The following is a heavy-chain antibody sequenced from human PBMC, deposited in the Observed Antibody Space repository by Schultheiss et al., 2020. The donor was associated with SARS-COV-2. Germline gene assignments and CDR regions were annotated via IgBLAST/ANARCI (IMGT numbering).Heavy chain of an antibody. D-gene: IGHD1-14*01. CDR1: GGSISSGSYY. CDR2: IYHSGST. V-gene: IGHV4-39*07. CDR3: ARAGHDFDY. Sequence: SETLSLTCTVSGGSISSGSYYWSWIRQPPGKGLEWIGEIYHSGSTNYNPSLKSRVTMSVDTSKNQFSLKLSSVTAADTAVYYCARAGHDFDYWGQGTLVTVSS. J-gene: IGHJ4*02.